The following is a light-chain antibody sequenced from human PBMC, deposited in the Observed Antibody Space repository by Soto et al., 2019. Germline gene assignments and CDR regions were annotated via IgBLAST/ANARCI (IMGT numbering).Light chain of an antibody. J-gene: IGLJ2*01. V-gene: IGLV1-40*01. CDR1: SSNIGAGFD. CDR2: GNT. Sequence: QSVLTQPPSVSGAPGQRVTISCTGSSSNIGAGFDVHWYQHLPGTAPKLLVYGNTIRPSGVPDRFAGSKSDTSASLAITGLQAEDEADFYCQSYDSSLSGVVFGGGTQLTVL. CDR3: QSYDSSLSGVV.